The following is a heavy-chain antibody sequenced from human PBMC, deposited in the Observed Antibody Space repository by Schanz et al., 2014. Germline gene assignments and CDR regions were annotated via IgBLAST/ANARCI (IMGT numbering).Heavy chain of an antibody. CDR2: IASGGSHT. J-gene: IGHJ6*02. CDR3: AKIWIAHRLTGRAGWSDGMDV. Sequence: EVQLLESGGALEQPGGSLRLSCAASGITFSDYAMSWVRQAPGKGLEWVSTIASGGSHTFYADSVTGRFTISGDNSKNTLFLKTNSLIVENTAREYCAKIWIAHRLTGRAGWSDGMDVWGQGTTV. V-gene: IGHV3-23*01. CDR1: GITFSDYA. D-gene: IGHD3-3*01.